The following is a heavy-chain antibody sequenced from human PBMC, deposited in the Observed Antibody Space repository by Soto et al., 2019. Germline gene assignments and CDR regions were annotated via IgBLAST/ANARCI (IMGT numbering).Heavy chain of an antibody. CDR1: GFSFGDYA. V-gene: IGHV3-49*03. D-gene: IGHD2-21*01. CDR3: TKCGRPPYFDY. J-gene: IGHJ4*02. CDR2: IRSKSFGGTT. Sequence: PGGFLRLSCTTSGFSFGDYAMTWFRQAPGKGLEWISVIRSKSFGGTTEYAPSVRDRFTISRDDSNGVAYLQMNSLKTEDTGIYYCTKCGRPPYFDYWGPGSLVTVSS.